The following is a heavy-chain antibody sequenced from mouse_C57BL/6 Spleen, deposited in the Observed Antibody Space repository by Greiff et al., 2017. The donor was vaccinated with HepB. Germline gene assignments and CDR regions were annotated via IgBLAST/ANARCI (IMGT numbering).Heavy chain of an antibody. CDR2: ISDGGSYT. J-gene: IGHJ4*01. D-gene: IGHD2-5*01. CDR3: ARGGYSNYGGYYDAMDY. CDR1: GFTFSSYA. V-gene: IGHV5-4*01. Sequence: EVQVVESGGGLVKPGGSLKLSCAASGFTFSSYAMSWVRQTPEKRLEWVATISDGGSYTYYPDNVKGRFTISRDNAKNNLYLQMSHLKSEDTAMYYCARGGYSNYGGYYDAMDYWGQGTSVTVSS.